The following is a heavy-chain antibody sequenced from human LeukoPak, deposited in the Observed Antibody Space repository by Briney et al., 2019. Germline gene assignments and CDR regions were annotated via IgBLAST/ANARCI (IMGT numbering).Heavy chain of an antibody. CDR3: ARGEGSSYHHYNSDYYFDY. CDR2: IIPIFGTA. Sequence: SVKVSCKASGGTFSSYAISWVRQAPGQGLEWMGGIIPIFGTANYAQKFQGRVTITTDESTSTAYMELSSLRSEDTAVYYCARGEGSSYHHYNSDYYFDYWGQGTLVTVSS. D-gene: IGHD2-15*01. CDR1: GGTFSSYA. J-gene: IGHJ4*02. V-gene: IGHV1-69*05.